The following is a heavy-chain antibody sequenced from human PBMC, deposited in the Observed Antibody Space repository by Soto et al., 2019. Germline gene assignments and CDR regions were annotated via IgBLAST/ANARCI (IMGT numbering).Heavy chain of an antibody. CDR2: IYPGDSDT. V-gene: IGHV5-51*01. CDR3: ARHPYGDYYGMDV. D-gene: IGHD4-17*01. Sequence: PGESLKISWKGSGYTFTNYWIGWVRQMPGKGLEWMGIIYPGDSDTRYSPSIQGQVTISVDKSVSTAYLQWSSLKASDTAMYYCARHPYGDYYGMDVWGQGTTVTVSS. CDR1: GYTFTNYW. J-gene: IGHJ6*02.